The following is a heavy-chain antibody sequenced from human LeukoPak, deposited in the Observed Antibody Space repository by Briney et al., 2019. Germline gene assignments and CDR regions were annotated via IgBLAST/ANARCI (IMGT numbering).Heavy chain of an antibody. CDR1: GVTFSSYW. CDR2: RKQDGSEK. J-gene: IGHJ4*02. Sequence: PGGSLRLSCAASGVTFSSYWLSWECKAPVRGLEWVDNRKQDGSEKYYVDSVKGRFTISRDNAKNSLYLQMNSLRAEDTAVYYCARGGYSYGDSSGYYGYWGQGTLVTVSS. CDR3: ARGGYSYGDSSGYYGY. D-gene: IGHD3-22*01. V-gene: IGHV3-7*01.